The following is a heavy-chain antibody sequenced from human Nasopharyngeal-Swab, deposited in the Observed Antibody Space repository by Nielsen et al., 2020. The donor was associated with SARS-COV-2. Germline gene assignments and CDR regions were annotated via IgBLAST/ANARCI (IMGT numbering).Heavy chain of an antibody. Sequence: GESLTISCAASGFTFNNYNFSWVRQAPGKGLEWVSSISSSSSYIYYADSVKGRFTISRDNAKNSLYLRMNSLRAEDTAVYYCARDGLDYDFWSAYFMDVWGQGTTVTVSS. CDR1: GFTFNNYN. V-gene: IGHV3-21*01. D-gene: IGHD3-3*01. CDR2: ISSSSSYI. CDR3: ARDGLDYDFWSAYFMDV. J-gene: IGHJ6*02.